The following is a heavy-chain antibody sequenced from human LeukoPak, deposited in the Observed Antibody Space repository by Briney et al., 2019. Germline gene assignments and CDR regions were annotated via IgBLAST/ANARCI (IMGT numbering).Heavy chain of an antibody. D-gene: IGHD3-22*01. J-gene: IGHJ3*02. Sequence: SETLSLTCAVYGGSFSGYYWSWIRQPPGKGLEWIGEINHSGSTNYNPSLKSRVTISVDTSKNQFSLKLSSVTAADTAVYYCARGVDVAKTYYYDSSGPAAFDIWGQGTMVTVSS. CDR3: ARGVDVAKTYYYDSSGPAAFDI. V-gene: IGHV4-34*01. CDR1: GGSFSGYY. CDR2: INHSGST.